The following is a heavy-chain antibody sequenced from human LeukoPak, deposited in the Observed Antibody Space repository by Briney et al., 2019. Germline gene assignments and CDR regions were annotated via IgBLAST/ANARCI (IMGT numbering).Heavy chain of an antibody. D-gene: IGHD1-14*01. CDR1: GYTFTSSD. J-gene: IGHJ2*01. CDR2: MNPNSGYT. Sequence: ASVKVSCKASGYTFTSSDINWVRRATGQGLEWMGWMNPNSGYTGYSQKFQGRVTMTRNTSITTAYMELSNLRSEDTAVYYCAGISDHNWYFDLWGRGTLVTVSS. CDR3: AGISDHNWYFDL. V-gene: IGHV1-8*01.